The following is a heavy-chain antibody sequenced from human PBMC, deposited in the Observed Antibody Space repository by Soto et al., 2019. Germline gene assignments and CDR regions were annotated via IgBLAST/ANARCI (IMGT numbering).Heavy chain of an antibody. V-gene: IGHV3-23*01. CDR1: GFTFSTYA. CDR3: APGSLGYCSGDLCYFFAF. J-gene: IGHJ4*02. CDR2: ISGGRSGT. Sequence: EVQLLESGGGLVQPGGSLRLSCAASGFTFSTYAMSWVRQAPGKGLEWVSAISGGRSGTYYAESVRGRFTLSRDDSTNTLYLQMNSLRAEDKAIYYCAPGSLGYCSGDLCYFFAFWGQGTMVTVSS. D-gene: IGHD2-15*01.